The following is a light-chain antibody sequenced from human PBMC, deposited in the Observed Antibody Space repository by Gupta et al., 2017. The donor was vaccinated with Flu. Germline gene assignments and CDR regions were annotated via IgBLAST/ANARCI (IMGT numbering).Light chain of an antibody. J-gene: IGKJ4*01. CDR2: DAS. CDR1: QGISSA. CDR3: QQCNKDHPMLT. V-gene: IGKV1D-13*01. Sequence: AIQLTQSPSSLSASVGDRVTITCRASQGISSALAWYQQKPGKAPKLLIYDASSLESGVPSRFSGSGDGTEFNLTISSRQPEDLETYYCQQCNKDHPMLTFGGGTKVEIK.